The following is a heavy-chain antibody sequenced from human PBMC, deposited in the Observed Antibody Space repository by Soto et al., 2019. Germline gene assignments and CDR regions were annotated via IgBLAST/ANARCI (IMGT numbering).Heavy chain of an antibody. CDR3: ARGGDPYDSHYYYMDV. J-gene: IGHJ6*03. V-gene: IGHV1-69*02. Sequence: QVQLVQSGAEVKKPGSSVKVSCKASGGTFSSYTISWVRQAPGQGLEWMGRIIPILGIANYAQKFQGRVTITADKSTITAYMELSSLRSEDTAVYYCARGGDPYDSHYYYMDVWGKGTTVTVSS. D-gene: IGHD5-12*01. CDR2: IIPILGIA. CDR1: GGTFSSYT.